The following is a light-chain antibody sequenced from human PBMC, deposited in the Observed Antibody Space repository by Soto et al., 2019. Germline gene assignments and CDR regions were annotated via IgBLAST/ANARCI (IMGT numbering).Light chain of an antibody. CDR1: QSVSSSY. CDR3: QQYGSSRT. CDR2: GAS. V-gene: IGKV3-20*01. J-gene: IGKJ4*01. Sequence: EIVLTQSPGTLSLSPGERATLSCRASQSVSSSYLAWYQQKPGQAPRRLIYGASSRATGIPDRFSGSGSGTDFTLTISRLEPEDFAMYYCQQYGSSRTFGGGTKVELK.